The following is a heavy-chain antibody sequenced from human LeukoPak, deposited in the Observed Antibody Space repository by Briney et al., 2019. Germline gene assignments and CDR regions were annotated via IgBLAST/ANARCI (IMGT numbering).Heavy chain of an antibody. CDR1: GGSFSGYY. D-gene: IGHD3-3*01. CDR3: ARGPPHYDFWSGSAGYMDV. J-gene: IGHJ6*03. CDR2: INHSGST. Sequence: SETLSLTCAVSGGSFSGYYWSWVRQPPGKGLEWIGEINHSGSTNYNPSLKSRVTISVDTSKNQFSLKLSSVTAADTAVYYCARGPPHYDFWSGSAGYMDVWGKGTTVTVSS. V-gene: IGHV4-34*01.